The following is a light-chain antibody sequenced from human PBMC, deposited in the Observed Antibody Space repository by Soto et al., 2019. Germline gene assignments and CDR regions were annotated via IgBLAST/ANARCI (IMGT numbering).Light chain of an antibody. CDR3: QQSSSTPVFT. V-gene: IGKV1-39*01. J-gene: IGKJ3*01. CDR2: AAS. CDR1: QSISSY. Sequence: DIQMTQSPSSLSASVGDRVTITCRASQSISSYLNWYQQKPGKAPKLLIYAASSLQSGVPSRFSGSGSGTDFTLTISSLQPEDFATYYWQQSSSTPVFTFGPWTKVDIK.